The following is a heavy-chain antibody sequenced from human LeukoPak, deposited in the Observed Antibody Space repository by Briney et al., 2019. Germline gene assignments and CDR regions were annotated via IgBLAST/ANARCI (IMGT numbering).Heavy chain of an antibody. CDR2: ISGSGGST. CDR3: AKGSEYYYDSSGRLFDY. CDR1: GFTFSSYA. Sequence: PGGSLRLSCAASGFTFSSYAMSWVRQAPGKGLEWVSAISGSGGSTYYADSVKGRFTISRDNSKNTLYLQMNSLRAEDTAVYYCAKGSEYYYDSSGRLFDYWGQGTLVSVSS. D-gene: IGHD3-22*01. V-gene: IGHV3-23*01. J-gene: IGHJ4*02.